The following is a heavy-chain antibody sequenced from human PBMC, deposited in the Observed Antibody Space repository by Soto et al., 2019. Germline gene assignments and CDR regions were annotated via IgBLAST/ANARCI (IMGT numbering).Heavy chain of an antibody. CDR3: ARQRNGYFSDY. CDR1: GYSFSTYW. CDR2: IDPGDSST. Sequence: GESLKISCTGSGYSFSTYWISWVRQLPDKGLEWMGRIDPGDSSTNYSPSFEGHVTISVDKSIGTAYSIGTAYLQWSSLKASDTAIYYCARQRNGYFSDYWGQGTLVTVSS. J-gene: IGHJ4*02. V-gene: IGHV5-10-1*01. D-gene: IGHD2-8*01.